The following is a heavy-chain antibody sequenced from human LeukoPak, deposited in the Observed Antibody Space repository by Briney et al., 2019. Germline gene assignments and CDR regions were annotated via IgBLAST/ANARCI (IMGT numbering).Heavy chain of an antibody. V-gene: IGHV3-48*03. D-gene: IGHD4-17*01. CDR3: ARDSGDGVMANWYFDL. J-gene: IGHJ2*01. Sequence: GGSLRLSCVASGFTFSSYEMNWVRQAPGKGLEWVSYISSSGSTIYYADSVKGRFTISRDNAKNSLYLRMNSLRAEDTAVYYCARDSGDGVMANWYFDLWGRGTLVTVSS. CDR2: ISSSGSTI. CDR1: GFTFSSYE.